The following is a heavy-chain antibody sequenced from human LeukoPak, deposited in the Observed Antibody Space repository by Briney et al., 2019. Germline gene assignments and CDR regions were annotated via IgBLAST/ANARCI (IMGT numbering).Heavy chain of an antibody. CDR2: ISSSSYFI. D-gene: IGHD5-24*01. V-gene: IGHV3-21*01. CDR3: ARDRRDGYNVLDY. CDR1: GFTFSTYT. Sequence: GGSLRLSCAASGFTFSTYTMNWVRQAPGKGLEWVSSISSSSYFIYYADSVRGRFTISRDNAKNSLYLQMNSLRAEDTAVYYCARDRRDGYNVLDYWGQGTLVTVSS. J-gene: IGHJ4*02.